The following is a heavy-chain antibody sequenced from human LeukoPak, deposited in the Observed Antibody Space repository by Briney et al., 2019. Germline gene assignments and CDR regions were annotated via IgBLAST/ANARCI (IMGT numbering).Heavy chain of an antibody. Sequence: GGSLRLSCAASGFTFSSNSMNWVRQAPGKGLEWVSAISGSGGSTYYADSVKGRFTISRDNSKNTLYLQMNSLRAEDTAVYYCARDPVRTFSWWGQGTLVTVSS. V-gene: IGHV3-23*01. CDR3: ARDPVRTFSW. J-gene: IGHJ4*02. CDR1: GFTFSSNS. D-gene: IGHD1-14*01. CDR2: ISGSGGST.